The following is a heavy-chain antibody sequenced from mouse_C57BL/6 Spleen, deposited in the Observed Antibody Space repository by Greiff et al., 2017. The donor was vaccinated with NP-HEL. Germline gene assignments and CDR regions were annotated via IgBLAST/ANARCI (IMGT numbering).Heavy chain of an antibody. J-gene: IGHJ4*01. D-gene: IGHD1-1*01. Sequence: VKLMESGAELVRPGASVTLSCKASGYTFTDYEMHWVKQTPVHGLEWIGAIDPETGGTAYNQKFKGKAILTADKSSSTAYMELRSLTSEDSAVYYCTRSDYYGSSFEGFMDYWGQGTSVTVSS. CDR1: GYTFTDYE. CDR3: TRSDYYGSSFEGFMDY. V-gene: IGHV1-15*01. CDR2: IDPETGGT.